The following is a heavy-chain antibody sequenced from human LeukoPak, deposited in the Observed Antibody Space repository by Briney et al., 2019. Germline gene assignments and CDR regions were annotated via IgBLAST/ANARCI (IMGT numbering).Heavy chain of an antibody. D-gene: IGHD5-12*01. CDR3: ARGGYSGYVDYYYYGMDV. V-gene: IGHV1-69*13. CDR2: IIPIFGTA. CDR1: GGTFSRYA. Sequence: SVKVSCKASGGTFSRYAISWVRQAPGQGLEWMGGIIPIFGTANYAQKFQGRVTITADESTSTAYMELSSLRSEDTAVYYCARGGYSGYVDYYYYGMDVWGQGTTVTVSS. J-gene: IGHJ6*02.